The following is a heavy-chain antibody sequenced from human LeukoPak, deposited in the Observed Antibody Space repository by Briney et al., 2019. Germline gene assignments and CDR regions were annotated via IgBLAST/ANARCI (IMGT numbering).Heavy chain of an antibody. Sequence: SETLSLTCTVSGGSISSSSYYWGWIRQPPGKGLEWIGSIYYSGSTYYNPSLKSRVTISVDTSKNQFSLKLSSVTAADTAVYYCARFSGSYFFDYWGQGTLVTVPS. V-gene: IGHV4-39*07. CDR2: IYYSGST. D-gene: IGHD1-26*01. J-gene: IGHJ4*02. CDR1: GGSISSSSYY. CDR3: ARFSGSYFFDY.